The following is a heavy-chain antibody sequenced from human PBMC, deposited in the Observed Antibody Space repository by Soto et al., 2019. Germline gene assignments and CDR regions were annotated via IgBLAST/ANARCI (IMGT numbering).Heavy chain of an antibody. V-gene: IGHV4-59*01. CDR2: IYYSGST. D-gene: IGHD2-2*01. Sequence: PSETLSLTCTVSGGSISSYYWSWIRQPPGKGLEWIGYIYYSGSTNYNPSLKSRVTISVDTSKNQFSLKLSSVTAADTAVYYCARDLGHCSSTSCYGTNWFDPWGQGTLVTVSS. J-gene: IGHJ5*02. CDR3: ARDLGHCSSTSCYGTNWFDP. CDR1: GGSISSYY.